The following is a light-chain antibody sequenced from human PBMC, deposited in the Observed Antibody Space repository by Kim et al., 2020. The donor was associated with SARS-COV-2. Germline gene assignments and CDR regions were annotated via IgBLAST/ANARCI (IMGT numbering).Light chain of an antibody. CDR3: QQYSDSPIT. Sequence: SPGERATLSSRASQSISFSLLAWYQQKPGQAPRLVISDASTRATGIPDRFSGSGSGTDFTLTISRLEPEDSARYYCQQYSDSPITFGQGTRLEIK. V-gene: IGKV3-20*01. J-gene: IGKJ5*01. CDR2: DAS. CDR1: QSISFSL.